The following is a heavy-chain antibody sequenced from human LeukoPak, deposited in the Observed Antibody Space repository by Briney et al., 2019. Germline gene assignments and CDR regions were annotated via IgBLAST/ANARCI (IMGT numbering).Heavy chain of an antibody. D-gene: IGHD4-11*01. CDR1: GLAFSDYW. CDR2: IKPDGGHQ. V-gene: IGHV3-7*01. Sequence: QPGGSLRLSCAASGLAFSDYWMSWVRQAPGKGLEWVANIKPDGGHQNYVDSVKGRFTISRDNAKNTLYLQMNSLRAEDTAVYYCARDEHSRTYEYYYKDVWGKGITVTVSS. J-gene: IGHJ6*03. CDR3: ARDEHSRTYEYYYKDV.